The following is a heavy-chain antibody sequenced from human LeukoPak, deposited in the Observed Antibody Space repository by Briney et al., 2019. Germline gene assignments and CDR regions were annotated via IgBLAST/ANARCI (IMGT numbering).Heavy chain of an antibody. D-gene: IGHD6-13*01. Sequence: SETLSLTCTVSGGSISSSSYYWGWIRQPPGKGLEWLGSIYYSGSTYYNPSLKSRVTISVDTSKNQFSLKLSSVPAADTAVYYCARPQYSSSWYFDYWGQGTLVTVSS. V-gene: IGHV4-39*01. J-gene: IGHJ4*02. CDR2: IYYSGST. CDR1: GGSISSSSYY. CDR3: ARPQYSSSWYFDY.